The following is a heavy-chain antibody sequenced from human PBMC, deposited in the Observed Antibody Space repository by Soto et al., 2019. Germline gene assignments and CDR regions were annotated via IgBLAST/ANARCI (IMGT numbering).Heavy chain of an antibody. CDR2: INPNSGGT. D-gene: IGHD3-10*01. V-gene: IGHV1-2*04. CDR3: ARGGILFYGSWSYYTNWFDP. J-gene: IGHJ5*02. CDR1: GYTFTGYY. Sequence: ASVKVSCKASGYTFTGYYMHWVRQAPGQGLEWMGWINPNSGGTNYAQKFQGWVTMTRDTSISTAYMELSRLRSDDTAVYYCARGGILFYGSWSYYTNWFDPWGQGTLVTVSS.